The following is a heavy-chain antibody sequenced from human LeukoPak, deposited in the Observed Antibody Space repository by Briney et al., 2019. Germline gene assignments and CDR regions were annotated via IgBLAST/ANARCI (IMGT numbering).Heavy chain of an antibody. D-gene: IGHD3-22*01. CDR1: GFTFSTYA. J-gene: IGHJ4*02. V-gene: IGHV3-23*01. CDR2: ISGSGGST. Sequence: GGSLRLSCAGSGFTFSTYAMTWVRQAPGKGLEWVSAISGSGGSTYYADSVKGRFTISRDNSKNTLYLQMNSLRAEDTAVYYCARNLDYYDSSGYSYYFDYWGQGTLVTVSS. CDR3: ARNLDYYDSSGYSYYFDY.